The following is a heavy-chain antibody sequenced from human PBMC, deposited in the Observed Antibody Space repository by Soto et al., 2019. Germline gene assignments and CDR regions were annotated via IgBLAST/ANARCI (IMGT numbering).Heavy chain of an antibody. CDR1: GFTFSNAW. D-gene: IGHD6-13*01. CDR3: ARGRQLVRRNRPFDY. J-gene: IGHJ4*02. V-gene: IGHV3-15*01. Sequence: PVGSLRLSCAASGFTFSNAWMSWVRQAPGKGLEWVGRIKSKTDGGTTDYAAAVEGRFTISREDSKNTVYLQMNSLRAEDTAVYYCARGRQLVRRNRPFDYWGQGTLVTVSS. CDR2: IKSKTDGGTT.